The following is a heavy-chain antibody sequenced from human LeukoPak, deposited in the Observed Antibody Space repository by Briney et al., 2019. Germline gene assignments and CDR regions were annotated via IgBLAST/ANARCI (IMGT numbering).Heavy chain of an antibody. CDR1: GFTVSSND. V-gene: IGHV3-53*05. CDR3: AKDSWDYYYMDV. CDR2: IYSGGST. J-gene: IGHJ6*03. Sequence: GGSLRLSCEVSGFTVSSNDMSWVLQAPGNGLECISVIYSGGSTDYADSVKGRFTISRDNSKNTLYLQMNSLRAEDTAVYYCAKDSWDYYYMDVWGKGTTVTISS.